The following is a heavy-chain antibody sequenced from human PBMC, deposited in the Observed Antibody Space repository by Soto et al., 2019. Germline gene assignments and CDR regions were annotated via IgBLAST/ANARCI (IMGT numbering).Heavy chain of an antibody. CDR3: VRNIGRSHYVYFAP. Sequence: NPSETLSLTCTVSGGSISSGGHSWSWIRQPPGKGLEWIGYTYHSGSTYYNPSLQSRVSISVDRSRNQFSLELSSVTAADTAMYYCVRNIGRSHYVYFAPWGQGTLVTVSS. D-gene: IGHD4-4*01. CDR1: GGSISSGGHS. J-gene: IGHJ5*02. CDR2: TYHSGST. V-gene: IGHV4-30-2*01.